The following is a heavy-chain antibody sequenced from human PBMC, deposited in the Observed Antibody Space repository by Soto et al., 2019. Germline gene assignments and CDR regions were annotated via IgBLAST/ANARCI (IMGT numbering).Heavy chain of an antibody. CDR2: IWYDGSNK. J-gene: IGHJ6*02. Sequence: SLRLSCAASGFTFSSYGMHWVRQAPGKGLEWVAVIWYDGSNKYYAASVKGRFTISRDNSKNTLYLQMNSLRAEDTAVYYCARGEYSSSDLFYYYYYYGMDVWGQGTTVTVSS. CDR1: GFTFSSYG. D-gene: IGHD6-6*01. V-gene: IGHV3-33*01. CDR3: ARGEYSSSDLFYYYYYYGMDV.